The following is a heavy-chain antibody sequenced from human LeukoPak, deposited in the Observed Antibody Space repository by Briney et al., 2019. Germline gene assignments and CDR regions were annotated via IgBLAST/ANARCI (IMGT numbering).Heavy chain of an antibody. V-gene: IGHV3-23*01. CDR2: ISGSGGST. Sequence: HPGGSLRLSCAASGFTFSIYAMSWVRQAPGKGREWVSAISGSGGSTYYAVSVKGRFTISRDNSKNTLYLQMNSLRAEDTAVYYCAPPPFYADYYYYYMDVWGKGTTVTVSS. CDR3: APPPFYADYYYYYMDV. D-gene: IGHD2/OR15-2a*01. CDR1: GFTFSIYA. J-gene: IGHJ6*03.